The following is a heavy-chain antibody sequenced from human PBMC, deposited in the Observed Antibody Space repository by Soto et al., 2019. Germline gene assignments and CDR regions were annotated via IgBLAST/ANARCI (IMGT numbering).Heavy chain of an antibody. CDR1: GYIFTANF. D-gene: IGHD3-22*01. CDR3: ARVFREHSSSYWIDP. CDR2: LNPNTGDA. V-gene: IGHV1-2*06. J-gene: IGHJ5*02. Sequence: ASVKVSCKASGYIFTANFINWVRQAPGQGLEWMGRLNPNTGDAEYAQEFQGRVTMTRDTSISTAYMEVTSLTSDDTAVYYCARVFREHSSSYWIDPWGQGTLVTVSS.